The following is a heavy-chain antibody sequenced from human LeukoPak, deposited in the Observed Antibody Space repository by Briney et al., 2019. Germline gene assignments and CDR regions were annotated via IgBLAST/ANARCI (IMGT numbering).Heavy chain of an antibody. CDR3: ARDRSDYSIKYYYYYGMDV. Sequence: GGSLRLSCAASGFTFSSYSMHWGRQAPGKGLEWVAVISYDGSSEYYADSVRGRFTISRDNSKNTLYLQMNSLGAEDTAVFYCARDRSDYSIKYYYYYGMDVWGQGTTVTVSS. J-gene: IGHJ6*02. V-gene: IGHV3-30-3*01. CDR2: ISYDGSSE. CDR1: GFTFSSYS. D-gene: IGHD3-16*01.